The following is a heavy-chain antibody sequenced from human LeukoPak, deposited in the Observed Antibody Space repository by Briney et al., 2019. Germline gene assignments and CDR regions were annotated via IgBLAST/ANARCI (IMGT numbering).Heavy chain of an antibody. CDR3: AREGVTKYYFDY. CDR2: IYYSGST. Sequence: PSETLSLTCTVSGGSISSYYWSWIRQPPGKGLEWIGYIYYSGSTDYNPSLRSRVTISVDTSKNQFSLKLSSVTAADTGVYYCAREGVTKYYFDYWGQGTLVTVSS. CDR1: GGSISSYY. D-gene: IGHD4-11*01. J-gene: IGHJ4*02. V-gene: IGHV4-59*01.